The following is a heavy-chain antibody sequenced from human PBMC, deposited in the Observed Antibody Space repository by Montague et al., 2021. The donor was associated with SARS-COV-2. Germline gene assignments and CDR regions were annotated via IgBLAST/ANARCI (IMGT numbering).Heavy chain of an antibody. J-gene: IGHJ4*02. CDR2: INHSGSP. CDR3: ARGFLTVEMPTISFDY. CDR1: GESVSGFY. Sequence: SETLSLTCAVYGESVSGFYWGWIRQPPGEGLEWLGEINHSGSPNYNPSLKSRVTMSLDTSKNQFSLKLSSVTAADTAVYFCARGFLTVEMPTISFDYWGQGTLVTVSA. D-gene: IGHD5-24*01. V-gene: IGHV4-34*01.